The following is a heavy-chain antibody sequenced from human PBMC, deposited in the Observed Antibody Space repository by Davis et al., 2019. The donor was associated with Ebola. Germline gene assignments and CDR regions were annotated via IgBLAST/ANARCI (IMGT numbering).Heavy chain of an antibody. V-gene: IGHV1-8*01. J-gene: IGHJ5*02. CDR2: MNPNSGNT. Sequence: AASVKVSCKASGYTFTSYDINWVRQATGQGLEWMGWMNPNSGNTGYAQKFQGRVTITADKSTSTAYMELSSLRSEDTAVYYCARAPVAARGSNWFDPWGQGTLVTVSS. CDR1: GYTFTSYD. D-gene: IGHD2-15*01. CDR3: ARAPVAARGSNWFDP.